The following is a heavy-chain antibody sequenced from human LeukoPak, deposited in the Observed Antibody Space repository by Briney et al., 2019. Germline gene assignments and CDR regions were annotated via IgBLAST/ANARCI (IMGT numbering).Heavy chain of an antibody. CDR2: ISSGSSTI. J-gene: IGHJ4*02. Sequence: PGGSLRLSCAASGFTFSTSSMNWVRQAPGKGLEWVSYISSGSSTIYYADSVKGRFTISRDNAKNSLYLQMNSLRAEDTAVYYCARDRAVAGLFDYWGQGTLVTVSS. D-gene: IGHD6-19*01. V-gene: IGHV3-48*04. CDR3: ARDRAVAGLFDY. CDR1: GFTFSTSS.